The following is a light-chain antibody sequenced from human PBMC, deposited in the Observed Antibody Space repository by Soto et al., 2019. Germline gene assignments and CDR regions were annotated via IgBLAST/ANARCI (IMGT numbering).Light chain of an antibody. CDR1: QNVYNN. CDR3: QQCRNWPLT. Sequence: EIVMTQSPATLSVSPGEGATLSCKASQNVYNNLAWYQQRPGQPPRLLIYDASTRATGISARFSGSGYGTEFTLTISSLLSEDSAVYFCQQCRNWPLTFGGGTTVEIK. V-gene: IGKV3-15*01. J-gene: IGKJ4*01. CDR2: DAS.